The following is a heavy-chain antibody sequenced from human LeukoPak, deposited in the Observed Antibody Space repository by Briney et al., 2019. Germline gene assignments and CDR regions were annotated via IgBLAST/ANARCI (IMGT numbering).Heavy chain of an antibody. Sequence: GGSLRLSCAASGFAFSNYAMSWVRHAPGKGREWVSAASGRDDSTYYADSVKGRFTISRDNPKNTLYLQMNSLRDEDTGVYYCAKWGDYDILTGYYDSDYWGQGTLVTVSS. V-gene: IGHV3-23*01. CDR1: GFAFSNYA. CDR3: AKWGDYDILTGYYDSDY. CDR2: ASGRDDST. D-gene: IGHD3-9*01. J-gene: IGHJ4*02.